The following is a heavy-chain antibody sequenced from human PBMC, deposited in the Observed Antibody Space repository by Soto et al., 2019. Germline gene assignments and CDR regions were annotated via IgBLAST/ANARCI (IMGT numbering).Heavy chain of an antibody. D-gene: IGHD6-13*01. CDR2: ISGSGGNT. J-gene: IGHJ3*02. CDR1: GFTFSSYA. Sequence: GGSLRLSCAASGFTFSSYAMSWVRQAPGKGLEWVSAISGSGGNTYYADSVKGRFTISRDNSKNTLYLQMNSLRAEDTAVYYCAKNRVPYSSSWYAFDIWGQGTMVTVSS. CDR3: AKNRVPYSSSWYAFDI. V-gene: IGHV3-23*01.